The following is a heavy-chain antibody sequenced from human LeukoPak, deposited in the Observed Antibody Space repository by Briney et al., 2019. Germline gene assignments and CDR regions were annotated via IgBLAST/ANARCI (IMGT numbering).Heavy chain of an antibody. CDR1: GFTFSSYW. J-gene: IGHJ3*02. CDR2: INSGGSST. D-gene: IGHD1-26*01. CDR3: ASWYSTGAFDI. V-gene: IGHV3-74*01. Sequence: GGSLRLSCAASGFTFSSYWMHWVRQAPGKGLVWVSRINSGGSSTTYADSVKGRFTISRDNAKNSLYLQMNSLRAEDTAVYYCASWYSTGAFDIWGQGTMVTVSS.